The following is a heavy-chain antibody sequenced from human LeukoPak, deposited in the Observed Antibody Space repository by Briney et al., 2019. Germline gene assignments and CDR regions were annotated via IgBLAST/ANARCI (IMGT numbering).Heavy chain of an antibody. CDR1: GGSISSYY. CDR3: ARGTGIAVAGFYFDY. Sequence: SETLSLTCTVSGGSISSYYWSWIRQPPGKGLEWIGYIYYSGSTNYNPSLKSRVTISVDTSKNQFSLKLSSVTAADTAVYYCARGTGIAVAGFYFDYWGQGTLVTVSS. J-gene: IGHJ4*02. V-gene: IGHV4-59*01. D-gene: IGHD6-19*01. CDR2: IYYSGST.